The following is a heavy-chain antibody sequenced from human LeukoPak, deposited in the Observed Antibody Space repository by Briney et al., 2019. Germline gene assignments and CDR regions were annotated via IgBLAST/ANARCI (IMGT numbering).Heavy chain of an antibody. CDR2: IAYDGSNK. J-gene: IGHJ4*02. CDR1: GFTFSSYA. CDR3: AKHEYCSGGSCYSTQDY. D-gene: IGHD2-15*01. Sequence: PGGSLRLSCAASGFTFSSYAMHWVRQAPGKGLEWVAVIAYDGSNKYYADSVKGRFTISRDNSKNTLYLQMNSLRAEDTAVYYCAKHEYCSGGSCYSTQDYWGQGTLVTVSS. V-gene: IGHV3-30*04.